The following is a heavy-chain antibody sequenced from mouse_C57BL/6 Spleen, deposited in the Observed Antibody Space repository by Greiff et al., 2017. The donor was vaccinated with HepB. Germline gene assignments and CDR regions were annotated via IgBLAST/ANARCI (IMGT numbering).Heavy chain of an antibody. CDR3: ASLYYYGSSYGYFDV. CDR1: GFNIKNTY. CDR2: IDPANGNT. J-gene: IGHJ1*03. D-gene: IGHD1-1*01. V-gene: IGHV14-3*01. Sequence: EVQLQESVAELVRPGASVKLSCTASGFNIKNTYMHWVKQRPEQGLEWIGRIDPANGNTKYAPKFQGKATITADTSSNTAYLQLSSLTSEDTAIYYCASLYYYGSSYGYFDVWGTGTTVTVSS.